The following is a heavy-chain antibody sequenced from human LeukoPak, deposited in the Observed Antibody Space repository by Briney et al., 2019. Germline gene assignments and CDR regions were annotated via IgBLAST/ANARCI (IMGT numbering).Heavy chain of an antibody. D-gene: IGHD1-26*01. J-gene: IGHJ4*02. CDR2: MNPNSGNT. CDR3: ARRRDLYSGSYYPFDY. V-gene: IGHV1-8*01. Sequence: RRASVKVSCKASGYTFTSYDINWVRQATGQGLEWMGWMNPNSGNTGYAQKFQGRVTMTRDTSISTAYMELSRLRSDDSAMYYCARRRDLYSGSYYPFDYWGQGTLVTVSS. CDR1: GYTFTSYD.